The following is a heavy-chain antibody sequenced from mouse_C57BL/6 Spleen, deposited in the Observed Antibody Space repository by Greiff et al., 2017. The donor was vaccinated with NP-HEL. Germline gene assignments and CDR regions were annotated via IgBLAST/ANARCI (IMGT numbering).Heavy chain of an antibody. J-gene: IGHJ1*03. D-gene: IGHD1-1*01. CDR1: GYTFTSYW. CDR2: INPSNGGN. Sequence: QVQLQQPGTELVKPGASVKLSCKASGYTFTSYWMHWVKQRPGQGLEWIGNINPSNGGNNYNEKFKSKATLTVDKSSSTAYMQLSSLTSEDAAVYYCARGAYYYGSSYWYFDVWGTGTTVTVSS. CDR3: ARGAYYYGSSYWYFDV. V-gene: IGHV1-53*01.